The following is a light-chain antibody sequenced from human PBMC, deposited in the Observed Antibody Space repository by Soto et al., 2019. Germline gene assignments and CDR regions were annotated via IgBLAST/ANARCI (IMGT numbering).Light chain of an antibody. V-gene: IGKV3-15*01. CDR2: GAS. J-gene: IGKJ5*01. Sequence: EAVMPQSPSTLSVSPGERARLSCSSSQSVSSNLAWYQQKPGQAPRLLIYGASTRATGIPARFSGSGSGTEFTLTISSLQSEDFAVYYCQQYNNWPPITFGQGTRLAI. CDR1: QSVSSN. CDR3: QQYNNWPPIT.